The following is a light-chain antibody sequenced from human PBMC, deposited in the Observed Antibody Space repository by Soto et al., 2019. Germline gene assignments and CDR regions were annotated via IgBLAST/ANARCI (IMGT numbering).Light chain of an antibody. CDR2: DTF. J-gene: IGKJ2*01. CDR1: QSVTNY. V-gene: IGKV3-20*01. CDR3: QQYAGSPYT. Sequence: IVLTQSPGTLSLSPGESASLSCRAGQSVTNYLAWYQQKPGQAPGLLIYDTFTRAAGILDRFSVSASGTDFTLIISRLEPEDFALYCCQQYAGSPYTFGQGTKLQIK.